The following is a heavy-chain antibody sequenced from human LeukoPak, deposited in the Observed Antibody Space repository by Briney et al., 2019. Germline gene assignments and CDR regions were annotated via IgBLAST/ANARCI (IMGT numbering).Heavy chain of an antibody. CDR3: ARDMVEMATGYYFDY. CDR2: IYYSGNT. J-gene: IGHJ4*02. CDR1: GGSISSSAYY. Sequence: PSETLSLTCSVSGGSISSSAYYWGWIRQPPGQGLEWIGSIYYSGNTYYNPSLKSPVTISIDTSKNQFSLRLISVTAADTAVYYCARDMVEMATGYYFDYWGQGTLVTVSS. D-gene: IGHD5-24*01. V-gene: IGHV4-39*07.